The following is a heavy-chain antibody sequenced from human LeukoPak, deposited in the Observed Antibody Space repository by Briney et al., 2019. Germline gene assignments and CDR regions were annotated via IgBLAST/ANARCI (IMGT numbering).Heavy chain of an antibody. CDR3: ARFGYVAAVDL. V-gene: IGHV3-7*01. Sequence: GGSLRLSCAASGFSFSAYWMTWVRQAPGTGREWVANINPAGTETYYVDPVKGRFTISRDNAKNLLYLQMNSLRAEDTAVYYCARFGYVAAVDLWGQGTLVTVSS. J-gene: IGHJ4*02. CDR1: GFSFSAYW. CDR2: INPAGTET. D-gene: IGHD2-15*01.